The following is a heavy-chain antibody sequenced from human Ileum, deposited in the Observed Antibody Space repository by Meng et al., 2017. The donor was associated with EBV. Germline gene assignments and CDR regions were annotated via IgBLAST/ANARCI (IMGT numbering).Heavy chain of an antibody. CDR2: IYYSGRT. D-gene: IGHD6-13*01. CDR1: GGPINSSSYY. V-gene: IGHV4-39*01. Sequence: QGPGPGLLKPSHPLSLTCPVSGGPINSSSYYWGWIRQPPGKGLEWIGSIYYSGRTYYNPSLKSRVTISVDTSKNQFSLKLSSVTAADTAVYYCARPIAAAGWFDPWGQGTLVTVSS. CDR3: ARPIAAAGWFDP. J-gene: IGHJ5*02.